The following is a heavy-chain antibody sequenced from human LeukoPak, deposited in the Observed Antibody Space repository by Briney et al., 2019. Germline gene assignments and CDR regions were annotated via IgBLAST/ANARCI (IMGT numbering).Heavy chain of an antibody. CDR2: ISAGGDNA. V-gene: IGHV3-23*01. CDR1: GFTFSNYE. J-gene: IGHJ4*02. D-gene: IGHD1-26*01. Sequence: GGSLRLSCAASGFTFSNYEMNWVRQAPGRGLEWVSGISAGGDNAHYADSVKGRFTISRDNSKNTLFLQMNSLRAEDTAVYYCAKDTRAGGWGQGTLVTVSS. CDR3: AKDTRAGG.